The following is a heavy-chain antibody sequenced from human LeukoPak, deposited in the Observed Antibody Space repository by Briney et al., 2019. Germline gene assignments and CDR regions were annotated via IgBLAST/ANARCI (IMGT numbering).Heavy chain of an antibody. Sequence: SETLSLTCTVSGGSINPYYWTWIRQPPGKGLKWLGGVSSTGATNYNPSLKSRVTISFDTSKNLFSLNLSSVTAADTAVYYCARLHLLGSYWFFDLWGRGTLVTVSS. V-gene: IGHV4-4*09. CDR2: VSSTGAT. CDR1: GGSINPYY. J-gene: IGHJ2*01. D-gene: IGHD2-8*02. CDR3: ARLHLLGSYWFFDL.